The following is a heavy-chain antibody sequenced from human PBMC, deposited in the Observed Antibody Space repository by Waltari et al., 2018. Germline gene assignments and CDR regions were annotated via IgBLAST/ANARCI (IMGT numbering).Heavy chain of an antibody. CDR2: IYYSGST. V-gene: IGHV4-59*01. J-gene: IGHJ5*02. CDR3: ARAQPPYCSSTSCYGNWFDP. D-gene: IGHD2-2*01. CDR1: GGSISSYY. Sequence: QVQLQESGPGLAKPSETLSLTCTVSGGSISSYYWSWIRQPPGKGLEWIGYIYYSGSTNYNPSLKSRVTISVDTSKNQFSLKLSSVTAADTAVYYCARAQPPYCSSTSCYGNWFDPWGQGTLVTVSS.